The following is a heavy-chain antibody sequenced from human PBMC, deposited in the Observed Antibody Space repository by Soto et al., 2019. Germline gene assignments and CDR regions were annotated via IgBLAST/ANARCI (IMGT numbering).Heavy chain of an antibody. CDR3: ARTGMGGYYCDY. CDR2: IWYDGSSK. J-gene: IGHJ4*02. Sequence: QVQLVESGGGVVQPGRSLRLSCAASGFTFSSYGIHWVRQAPGKGLEWVAVIWYDGSSKYYADSVKGRFTISRDNSKNTLYLQMNSLRAEDTAVYYCARTGMGGYYCDYLGQGTLVTVSS. V-gene: IGHV3-33*08. CDR1: GFTFSSYG. D-gene: IGHD3-16*01.